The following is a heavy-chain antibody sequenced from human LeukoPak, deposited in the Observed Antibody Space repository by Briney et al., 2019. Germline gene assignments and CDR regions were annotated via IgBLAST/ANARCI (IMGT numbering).Heavy chain of an antibody. CDR1: GGSISSSSAY. D-gene: IGHD3-16*01. Sequence: PSETLSLTCTVSGGSISSSSAYWGWIRQPPGKGLEWIGSIYYSKNTYYNPSLKSRVTISVDTSKNQFSLKLSSVTAADTAVYYCAGRLGEFGYYFDYWGQGTLVTVSS. J-gene: IGHJ4*02. CDR3: AGRLGEFGYYFDY. V-gene: IGHV4-39*01. CDR2: IYYSKNT.